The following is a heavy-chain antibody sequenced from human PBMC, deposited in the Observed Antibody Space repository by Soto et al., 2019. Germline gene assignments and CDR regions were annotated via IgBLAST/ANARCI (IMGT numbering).Heavy chain of an antibody. CDR2: INPNSGGT. V-gene: IGHV1-2*02. CDR3: ARDSHYLGSSGYYQGAHDY. D-gene: IGHD3-22*01. CDR1: GYTFTGYY. J-gene: IGHJ4*02. Sequence: ASVKVSCKASGYTFTGYYMHWVRQAPGQGLEWMGWINPNSGGTNFAQKFQGRVTMTRDTSISTAYMDLSSLRSDDTAVYYCARDSHYLGSSGYYQGAHDYWGQGTLVTVSS.